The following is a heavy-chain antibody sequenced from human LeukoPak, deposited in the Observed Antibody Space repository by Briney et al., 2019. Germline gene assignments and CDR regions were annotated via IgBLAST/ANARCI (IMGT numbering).Heavy chain of an antibody. CDR2: IYYSGST. Sequence: SETLSLTCTVSGGSISGSSYYWGWIRQPPGKGLEWIGSIYYSGSTYYNPSLKSRVTISVDTSKNQFSLKLSSVTAADTAVYYCARAPSIAARPEHFDYWGQGTLVTVSS. CDR1: GGSISGSSYY. V-gene: IGHV4-39*07. D-gene: IGHD6-6*01. CDR3: ARAPSIAARPEHFDY. J-gene: IGHJ4*02.